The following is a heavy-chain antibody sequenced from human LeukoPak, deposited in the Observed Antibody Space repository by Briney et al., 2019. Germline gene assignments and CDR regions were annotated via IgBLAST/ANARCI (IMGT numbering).Heavy chain of an antibody. CDR3: ARDNVGSGSYFSYYYGMDV. Sequence: SETLSLTCAVYGGSFSGYYWSWIRQPPGKGLEWIGYIYYSGSTNYNPSLKSRVTISVDTSKNQFSLKLSSVTAADTAVYYCARDNVGSGSYFSYYYGMDVWGQGTTVTVSS. J-gene: IGHJ6*02. V-gene: IGHV4-59*01. CDR1: GGSFSGYY. D-gene: IGHD1-26*01. CDR2: IYYSGST.